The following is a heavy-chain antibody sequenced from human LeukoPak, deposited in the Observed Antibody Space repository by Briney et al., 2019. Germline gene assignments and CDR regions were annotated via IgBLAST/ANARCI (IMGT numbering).Heavy chain of an antibody. J-gene: IGHJ4*02. V-gene: IGHV2-5*01. CDR3: AHREGSGCRLSPYYFDY. Sequence: AGPTLVNPTQTLTLTCTFSGFSLSASGGGVGWIRHPPGRALECLKLIYWNHDKRYSQYLKSRLTITKDTSKNLVVLTMTNMDSVDTATYYCAHREGSGCRLSPYYFDYWGQGTLVTVSS. CDR2: IYWNHDK. CDR1: GFSLSASGGG. D-gene: IGHD3-10*01.